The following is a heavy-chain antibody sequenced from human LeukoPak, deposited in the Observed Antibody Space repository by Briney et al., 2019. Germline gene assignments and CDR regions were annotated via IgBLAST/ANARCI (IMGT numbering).Heavy chain of an antibody. CDR3: ARETGKYNWIDVHFDY. CDR2: INSDGSST. Sequence: GGSLRLSCAASGFTFSSYWMHWVRQAPGKGLVWVSRINSDGSSTSYADSVKGRFTISRDNAKNTLYLQMNSLRAEDTAVYYCARETGKYNWIDVHFDYWGQGTLVTVSS. V-gene: IGHV3-74*01. CDR1: GFTFSSYW. J-gene: IGHJ4*02. D-gene: IGHD1-20*01.